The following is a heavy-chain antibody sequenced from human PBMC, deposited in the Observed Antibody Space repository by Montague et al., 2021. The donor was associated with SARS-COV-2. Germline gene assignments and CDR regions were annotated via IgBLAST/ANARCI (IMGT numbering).Heavy chain of an antibody. CDR3: ARRHEYFVAGSYIFDV. V-gene: IGHV4-39*01. CDR1: GASINSDSYY. CDR2: IDNSGST. D-gene: IGHD3-10*01. Sequence: SETLSLTCTVSGASINSDSYYRDWIRQPPGKGLEWIGSIDNSGSTTYISSLESRLTISEDTPKKQFSLRLTSVTAADTAMYYCARRHEYFVAGSYIFDVWGQGIMVTVSS. J-gene: IGHJ3*01.